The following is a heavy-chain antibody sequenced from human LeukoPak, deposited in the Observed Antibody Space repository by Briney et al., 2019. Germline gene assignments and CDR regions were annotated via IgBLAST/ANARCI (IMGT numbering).Heavy chain of an antibody. CDR2: IIPIFGTA. CDR3: ARDGGSRDHWFDP. Sequence: GASVKVSCKASGGTFSSYAISWVRQAPGQGLEWMGGIIPIFGTANYAQKFQGRVTITTDESTSTAYMELSSLRSEDTAVYYCARDGGSRDHWFDPWGQGTLVTVSS. J-gene: IGHJ5*02. D-gene: IGHD2-15*01. CDR1: GGTFSSYA. V-gene: IGHV1-69*05.